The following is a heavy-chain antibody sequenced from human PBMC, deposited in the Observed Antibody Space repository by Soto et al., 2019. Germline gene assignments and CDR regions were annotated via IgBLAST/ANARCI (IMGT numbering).Heavy chain of an antibody. V-gene: IGHV3-33*01. D-gene: IGHD5-18*01. CDR1: GFTFSSYG. CDR3: ARDIGYSYGNYYYYGMDV. CDR2: IWYDGSNK. Sequence: GGSLRLSCAASGFTFSSYGMHWVRQAPGKGLEWVAVIWYDGSNKYYADSVKGRFTISRDNSKNTLYLQMNSLRAEDTAVYYCARDIGYSYGNYYYYGMDVWGQGTTVTVSS. J-gene: IGHJ6*02.